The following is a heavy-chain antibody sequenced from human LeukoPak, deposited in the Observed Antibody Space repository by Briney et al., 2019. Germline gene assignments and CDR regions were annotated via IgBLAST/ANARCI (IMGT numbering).Heavy chain of an antibody. CDR2: IFYSGST. CDR1: GASINSSYYH. V-gene: IGHV4-39*07. J-gene: IGHJ4*02. D-gene: IGHD3-22*01. Sequence: SETLSLTCPASGASINSSYYHWGWIRQPPGKGLEWIGSIFYSGSTYYNPSLKSRVTMSVDTSKNQFSLKMNSATAADTAVYFCARGGPTYYYDSSGYPLDYWGQGTLVTVSS. CDR3: ARGGPTYYYDSSGYPLDY.